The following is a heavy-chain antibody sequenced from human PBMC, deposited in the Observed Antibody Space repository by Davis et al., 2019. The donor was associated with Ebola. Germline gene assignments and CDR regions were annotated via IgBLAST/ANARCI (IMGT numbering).Heavy chain of an antibody. J-gene: IGHJ4*02. CDR2: ISSSGDNT. V-gene: IGHV3-23*01. Sequence: GESLKISCAASGFTFSNYAMSWVRQAPGKGLEWVATISSSGDNTYYADSVKGRFTISRDNSKNTLFLQMNSLRAEDTAAYHCAKGSIAVALFDCWGQGTLVTVSS. D-gene: IGHD6-19*01. CDR3: AKGSIAVALFDC. CDR1: GFTFSNYA.